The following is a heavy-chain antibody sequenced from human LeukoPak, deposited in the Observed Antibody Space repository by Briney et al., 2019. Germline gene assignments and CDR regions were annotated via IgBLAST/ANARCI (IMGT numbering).Heavy chain of an antibody. Sequence: SVKVSCKASGGIFSSFAFSWVRQAPGQGLEWMGRIIPILGRVKYAQKFQGRVTITADKSTSTAYVELSSLRSEDTALYYCARESGDYGGNGVQENWGQGTLVTVSS. CDR2: IIPILGRV. J-gene: IGHJ4*02. CDR1: GGIFSSFA. CDR3: ARESGDYGGNGVQEN. V-gene: IGHV1-69*04. D-gene: IGHD4-23*01.